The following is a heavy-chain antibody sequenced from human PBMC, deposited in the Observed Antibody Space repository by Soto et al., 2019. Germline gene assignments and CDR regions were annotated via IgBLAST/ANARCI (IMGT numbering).Heavy chain of an antibody. CDR3: ARNLYYDSSGYSPFDY. CDR2: IYYSGST. CDR1: GGSISSYY. Sequence: SETLSLTCTVSGGSISSYYWSWIRQPPGKGLEWIGYIYYSGSTNYNPSLKSRVTISVDTSKNQFSLKLSSVTAADTAVYYCARNLYYDSSGYSPFDYWGQGTLVTVSS. D-gene: IGHD3-22*01. V-gene: IGHV4-59*01. J-gene: IGHJ4*02.